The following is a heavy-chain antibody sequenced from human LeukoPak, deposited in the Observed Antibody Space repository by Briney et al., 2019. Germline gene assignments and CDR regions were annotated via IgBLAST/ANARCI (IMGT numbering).Heavy chain of an antibody. Sequence: PGGSLRLSCAAPGFTFSSYAMSWVRQAPGKGLGWVSAISGSGGSTYYADSVKGRFTISRDNSKNKLYLKMNSLRAEDMAVYYCAKGIGDYGDTVDYWGQGTLVTVSS. CDR2: ISGSGGST. CDR1: GFTFSSYA. CDR3: AKGIGDYGDTVDY. D-gene: IGHD4-17*01. J-gene: IGHJ4*02. V-gene: IGHV3-23*01.